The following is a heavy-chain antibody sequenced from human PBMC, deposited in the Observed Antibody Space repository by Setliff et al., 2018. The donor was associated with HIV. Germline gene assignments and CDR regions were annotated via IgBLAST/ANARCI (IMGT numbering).Heavy chain of an antibody. V-gene: IGHV4-4*07. CDR2: IYPSGTI. Sequence: SETLSLTCTVSAASIRNSYWTWIRQPAGKGLEWIGRIYPSGTINYNPSLKSRVTMSVDTSKNQFSLKLSSVTAADTAAYYCANFLPDTAAAGPRFDYWGQGTLVTVSS. J-gene: IGHJ4*02. CDR1: AASIRNSY. CDR3: ANFLPDTAAAGPRFDY. D-gene: IGHD6-13*01.